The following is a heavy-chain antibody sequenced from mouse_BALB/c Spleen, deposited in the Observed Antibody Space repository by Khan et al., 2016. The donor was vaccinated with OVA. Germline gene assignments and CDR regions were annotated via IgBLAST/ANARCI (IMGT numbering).Heavy chain of an antibody. Sequence: QVQLQQPGAELAKPGASVKMSCKVSGYTFTSYWMHWVKQRPGQGLEWIGYINPSTGYTEYNQKFKDKATLTTDKSPSTAYMQLSSLTSEDAAVYYCAASILFYYSMDYWGQGTSVTVSS. V-gene: IGHV1-7*01. CDR2: INPSTGYT. CDR1: GYTFTSYW. J-gene: IGHJ4*01. CDR3: AASILFYYSMDY. D-gene: IGHD6-1*01.